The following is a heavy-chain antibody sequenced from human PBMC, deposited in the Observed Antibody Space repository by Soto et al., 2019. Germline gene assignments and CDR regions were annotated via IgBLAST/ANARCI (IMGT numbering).Heavy chain of an antibody. J-gene: IGHJ5*02. Sequence: SETLSLTCGVSGGTIRSPDWWTWVRQPPGKGLEWIGEIFQSGSTNYTPSLESRVTISVDKSRNQFSPTLTSVTAADTAVYFCARGRGRYSSGWYWLDPWGQGILVTVSS. CDR1: GGTIRSPDW. CDR2: IFQSGST. CDR3: ARGRGRYSSGWYWLDP. V-gene: IGHV4-4*02. D-gene: IGHD6-19*01.